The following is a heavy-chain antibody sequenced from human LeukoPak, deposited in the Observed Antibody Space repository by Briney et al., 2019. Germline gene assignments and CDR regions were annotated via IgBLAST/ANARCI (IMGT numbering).Heavy chain of an antibody. J-gene: IGHJ4*02. CDR1: GFTLSTSG. V-gene: IGHV3-33*06. Sequence: GGSLRLSCVASGFTLSTSGMHWVRQAPGKGLEWVALMWADGMDKDYKDSVKGRFTISRDNCKNTLYLQMNSLRAEDTAVYYCAKDAPRGCSGGSCYSVVWGQGTLVTVSS. D-gene: IGHD2-15*01. CDR2: MWADGMDK. CDR3: AKDAPRGCSGGSCYSVV.